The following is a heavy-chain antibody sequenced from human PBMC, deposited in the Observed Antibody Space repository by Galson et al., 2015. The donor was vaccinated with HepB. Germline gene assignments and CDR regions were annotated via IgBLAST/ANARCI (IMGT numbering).Heavy chain of an antibody. CDR2: INEDGSEK. CDR3: ARGRHGGWFTDY. CDR1: GFTFSSYW. V-gene: IGHV3-7*01. J-gene: IGHJ4*02. D-gene: IGHD6-19*01. Sequence: SLRLSCAASGFTFSSYWMTWVRQAPGKGLEWVANINEDGSEKYYVDSVKGRFTISRDNAKNSLYLRMNSLRAEDTAVYYCARGRHGGWFTDYWGQGTLVTVSS.